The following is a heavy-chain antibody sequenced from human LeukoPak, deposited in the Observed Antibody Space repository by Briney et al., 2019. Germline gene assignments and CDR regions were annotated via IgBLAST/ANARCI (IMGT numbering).Heavy chain of an antibody. D-gene: IGHD2-15*01. J-gene: IGHJ4*02. V-gene: IGHV3-21*04. CDR2: ITSRSTYI. CDR1: GFTFSNAW. CDR3: AKSGLNRFDY. Sequence: GGSLRLSCAASGFTFSNAWMSWVRQAPGKGLEWVSSITSRSTYIYYTDSVKGRFTISRDDSKNTLYLQMNSLRAEDTAVYYCAKSGLNRFDYWGQGTLITVSS.